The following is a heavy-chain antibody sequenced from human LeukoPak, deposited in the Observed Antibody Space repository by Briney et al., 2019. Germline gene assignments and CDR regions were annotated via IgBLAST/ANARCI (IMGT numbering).Heavy chain of an antibody. CDR1: GFTFSNYW. V-gene: IGHV3-74*01. J-gene: IGHJ4*02. D-gene: IGHD6-19*01. Sequence: PGGSLRLSCAASGFTFSNYWMHWGRQAPGKGLVWVSRISSDGSSTSYADSVKGRFTISRDNAKNTLYLQMNSLRAEDTAVYYCAKRLAGHELDYWGQGTLVTVSS. CDR3: AKRLAGHELDY. CDR2: ISSDGSST.